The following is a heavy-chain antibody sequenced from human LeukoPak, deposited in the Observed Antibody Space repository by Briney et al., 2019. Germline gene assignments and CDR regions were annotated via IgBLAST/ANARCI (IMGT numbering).Heavy chain of an antibody. D-gene: IGHD6-13*01. CDR1: GGSISNYY. CDR2: IYYSGTS. J-gene: IGHJ5*02. CDR3: AKAAGYSTIYWFDP. V-gene: IGHV4-59*01. Sequence: SETLSLTCTVSGGSISNYYWSWIRQPPGKGLEFIGYIYYSGTSNYNPSLKSRVTMSVDTSNNQFSLKLNSVTAADTAVYYCAKAAGYSTIYWFDPWGQGTLVTVSS.